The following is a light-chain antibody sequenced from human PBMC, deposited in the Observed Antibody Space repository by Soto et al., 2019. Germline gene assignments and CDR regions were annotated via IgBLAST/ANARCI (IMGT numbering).Light chain of an antibody. Sequence: EIVMTQSPATLSASPGERATLSCRASQSVSSNLAWYQQKPGQAPRLLIHGASTRATGIPARFSGSGSGTEFSLTISSLQSEYFAVYYCQQYNNWPPWTFGQGTKVEIK. CDR3: QQYNNWPPWT. J-gene: IGKJ1*01. CDR2: GAS. V-gene: IGKV3-15*01. CDR1: QSVSSN.